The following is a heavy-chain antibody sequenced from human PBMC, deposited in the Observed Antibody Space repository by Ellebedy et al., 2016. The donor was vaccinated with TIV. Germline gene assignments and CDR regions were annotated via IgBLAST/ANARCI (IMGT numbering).Heavy chain of an antibody. D-gene: IGHD5-18*01. CDR2: ISTGSRNI. V-gene: IGHV3-48*02. J-gene: IGHJ2*01. Sequence: GESLKISCEASGFTFSNSNLNWVRQAPGKGLEWVSYISTGSRNIYYADSVKGRFTISRDNAKNSLYLHMNSLGDEDTAVYYCARDGAYNYDTYWYFDLWGRGTLVTVSS. CDR1: GFTFSNSN. CDR3: ARDGAYNYDTYWYFDL.